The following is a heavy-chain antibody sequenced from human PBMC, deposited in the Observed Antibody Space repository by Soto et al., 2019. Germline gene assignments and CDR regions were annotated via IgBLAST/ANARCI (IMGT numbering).Heavy chain of an antibody. V-gene: IGHV4-59*01. CDR1: GGSISTFY. D-gene: IGHD1-26*01. Sequence: QVQLQESGPGLVKPSETLSLTCTVSGGSISTFYWSWIWQPPGKGLEWIGYIYASGTPNYNPSLKSRVTISIDTSKNLFSLNLSSVTAADTAVYYCARNSGSYSPFYYGMDVWGQGTTVTVSS. CDR3: ARNSGSYSPFYYGMDV. CDR2: IYASGTP. J-gene: IGHJ6*02.